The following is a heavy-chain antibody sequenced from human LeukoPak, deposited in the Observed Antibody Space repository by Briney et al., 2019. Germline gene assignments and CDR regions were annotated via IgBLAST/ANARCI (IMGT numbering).Heavy chain of an antibody. D-gene: IGHD1-26*01. V-gene: IGHV3-20*04. CDR3: ARERIGGSLDY. CDR2: LNWNGGGT. J-gene: IGHJ4*02. Sequence: GGSLRLSCAASGFTFDDYGFSWVRQAPGKGLEWVCDLNWNGGGTGYADSVKGRFTVSRDNAKNTVYLQTNSLTADDSALYYCARERIGGSLDYWGQGTLVTVSS. CDR1: GFTFDDYG.